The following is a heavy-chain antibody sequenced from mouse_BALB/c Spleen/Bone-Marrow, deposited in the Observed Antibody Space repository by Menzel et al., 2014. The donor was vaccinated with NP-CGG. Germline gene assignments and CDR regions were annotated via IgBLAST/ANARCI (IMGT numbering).Heavy chain of an antibody. V-gene: IGHV1-69*02. D-gene: IGHD2-10*02. CDR3: TREYGNYPFDY. CDR2: IYPSDSYT. Sequence: VKLMESGAELVRPGASVKLSCKASGYTFTSYWINWVKQRPGQGLEWIGNIYPSDSYTNYNQKFKDKATLTVDKSSSTAYMQLSSPTSEDSAVYYCTREYGNYPFDYWGQGTTPTVSS. CDR1: GYTFTSYW. J-gene: IGHJ2*01.